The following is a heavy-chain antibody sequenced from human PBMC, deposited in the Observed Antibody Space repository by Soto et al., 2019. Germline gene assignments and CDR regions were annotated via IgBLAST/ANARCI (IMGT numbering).Heavy chain of an antibody. D-gene: IGHD2-15*01. J-gene: IGHJ6*02. V-gene: IGHV3-30*18. CDR3: AKSEWWFRSSRFMDD. CDR2: ISYDGSNK. CDR1: GFTFSSYG. Sequence: GGSLRLSCAASGFTFSSYGMHWVRQAPGKGLEWVSVISYDGSNKYYADSVKGRFTISRDNSKNTLYLQMNSLRAEDTAVHYCAKSEWWFRSSRFMDDWGQGTTVTVSS.